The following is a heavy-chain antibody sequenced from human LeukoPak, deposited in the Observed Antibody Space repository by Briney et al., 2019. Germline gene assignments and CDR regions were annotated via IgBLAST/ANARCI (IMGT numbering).Heavy chain of an antibody. D-gene: IGHD5-24*01. J-gene: IGHJ4*02. CDR3: ASDRRHGYPYYSDY. Sequence: PSETLSLTCTVSNGSINSGGYYWTWIRQHPGKGLEWIGYIYYSGSAYYNPSLKSRVTISVDRSKNQFSLKLTSVTAADTAVYYCASDRRHGYPYYSDYWGQGTLVTVSS. V-gene: IGHV4-31*03. CDR2: IYYSGSA. CDR1: NGSINSGGYY.